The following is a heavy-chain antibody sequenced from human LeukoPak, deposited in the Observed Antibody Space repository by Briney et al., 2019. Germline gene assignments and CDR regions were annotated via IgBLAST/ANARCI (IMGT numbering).Heavy chain of an antibody. V-gene: IGHV3-53*01. Sequence: GGSLRLSCAASGFTVSDNYMSWVRQAPGKGLEWVSAMYGGGDTYYADSVKGRFTLSRDISKNTLYLQMNGLRTEDTAMYYCARDAPQVPAAGVLASWGQGTLVTVSS. J-gene: IGHJ5*02. CDR1: GFTVSDNY. CDR3: ARDAPQVPAAGVLAS. D-gene: IGHD6-13*01. CDR2: MYGGGDT.